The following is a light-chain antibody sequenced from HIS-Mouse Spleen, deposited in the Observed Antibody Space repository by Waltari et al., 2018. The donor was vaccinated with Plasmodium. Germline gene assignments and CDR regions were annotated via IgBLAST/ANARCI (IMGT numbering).Light chain of an antibody. CDR1: SSAVGSYNL. Sequence: QSALTQPASVSGSPGQSITISCTGTSSAVGSYNLVSSYQQHPGKAPKLMIYEGSKRPSGVSKLFSGSKSGNTASLTISGLQAEDEADYYCCSYAGSSTWVFGGGTKLTVL. CDR3: CSYAGSSTWV. V-gene: IGLV2-23*01. J-gene: IGLJ2*01. CDR2: EGS.